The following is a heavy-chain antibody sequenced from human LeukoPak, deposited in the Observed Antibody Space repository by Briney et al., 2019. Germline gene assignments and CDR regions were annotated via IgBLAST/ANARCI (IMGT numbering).Heavy chain of an antibody. Sequence: GESLKISCKGSGYGFTSYWIGWVRQMPGKGLEWMGIIYPGDSDTRYSPSFQGQVTISADKSISTAYLQWSSLKASDTAMDYCARLHILQGRYGSGSSSYYFDYWGQGTLVTVSS. CDR1: GYGFTSYW. CDR2: IYPGDSDT. D-gene: IGHD3-10*01. CDR3: ARLHILQGRYGSGSSSYYFDY. V-gene: IGHV5-51*01. J-gene: IGHJ4*02.